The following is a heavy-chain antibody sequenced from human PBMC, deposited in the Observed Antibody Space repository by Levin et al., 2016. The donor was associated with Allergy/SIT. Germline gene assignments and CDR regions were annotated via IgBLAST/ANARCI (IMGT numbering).Heavy chain of an antibody. J-gene: IGHJ6*03. Sequence: PGKGLEWIGSIYYSGSTYYNPSLKSRVTISVDTSKNQFSLKLSSVTAADTAVYYCARLTHYYYYMDVWGKGTTVTVSS. D-gene: IGHD1-14*01. CDR2: IYYSGST. CDR3: ARLTHYYYYMDV. V-gene: IGHV4-39*01.